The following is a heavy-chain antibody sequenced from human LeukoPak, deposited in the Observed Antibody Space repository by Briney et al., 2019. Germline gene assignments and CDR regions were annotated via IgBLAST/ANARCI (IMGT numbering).Heavy chain of an antibody. V-gene: IGHV4-59*01. Sequence: PSETLSLTCTVSGGSISNYYWNWIRQPPGKGLEWIGYIFYSGGTNYNPSLKSRVTISVDASKNQFSLKLSSVTAADTAVYYCARGSIVVVPAASPNWFDPWGQGTLVTVSS. CDR1: GGSISNYY. CDR3: ARGSIVVVPAASPNWFDP. J-gene: IGHJ5*02. D-gene: IGHD2-2*01. CDR2: IFYSGGT.